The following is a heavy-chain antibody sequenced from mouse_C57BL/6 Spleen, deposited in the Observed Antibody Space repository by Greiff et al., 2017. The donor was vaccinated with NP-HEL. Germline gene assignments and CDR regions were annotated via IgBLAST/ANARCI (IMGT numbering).Heavy chain of an antibody. J-gene: IGHJ2*01. CDR1: GYTFTSYW. V-gene: IGHV1-64*01. CDR3: ARVHDGYFLYFDY. Sequence: QVQLQQPGAELVKPGASVKLSCKASGYTFTSYWMHWVKQRPGQGLEWIGMIHPNSGSTNYNEKFKSKATLTVDKSSSTAYMQLSSPTSEDSAVYYCARVHDGYFLYFDYWGQGTTLTVSS. CDR2: IHPNSGST. D-gene: IGHD2-3*01.